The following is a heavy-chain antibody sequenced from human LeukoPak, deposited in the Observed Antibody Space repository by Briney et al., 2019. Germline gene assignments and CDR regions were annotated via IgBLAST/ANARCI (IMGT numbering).Heavy chain of an antibody. CDR2: ISWNSGSI. V-gene: IGHV3-9*03. Sequence: GRSLRLSCAASGFTFDDYAMHWVRQAPGKGLEWVSGISWNSGSIGYADSVKGRFTISRDNAKNPLYLQMNSLRAEDMALYYCAKTYSSGWADAFDIWGQGTMVTVSS. D-gene: IGHD6-19*01. J-gene: IGHJ3*02. CDR1: GFTFDDYA. CDR3: AKTYSSGWADAFDI.